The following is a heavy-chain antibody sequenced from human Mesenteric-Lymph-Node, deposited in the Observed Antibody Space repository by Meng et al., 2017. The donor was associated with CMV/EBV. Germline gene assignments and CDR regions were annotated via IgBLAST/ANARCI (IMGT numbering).Heavy chain of an antibody. Sequence: GESLKISCAASGFTFSSYSMNWVRQAPGKGLEWVSSISSSSSYIYYADSVKGRFTISRDNAKNSLYLQMNSLRAEDTALYHCARGPYCSGGSCDYYYYGIDVWGQGTAVTVSS. CDR2: ISSSSSYI. V-gene: IGHV3-21*04. D-gene: IGHD2-15*01. CDR3: ARGPYCSGGSCDYYYYGIDV. J-gene: IGHJ6*02. CDR1: GFTFSSYS.